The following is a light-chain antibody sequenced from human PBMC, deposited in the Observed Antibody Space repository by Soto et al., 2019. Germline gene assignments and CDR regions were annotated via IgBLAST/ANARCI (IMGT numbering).Light chain of an antibody. CDR2: SAS. CDR3: LQSYKYPWT. Sequence: DIQMTQSPSSLSASVVDRFTITFRASQGVRTYLAWFQQKPGKVPKRLIFSASSLQSGVPSRFSGNGSATEFTLTISSLQPEDFATYYCLQSYKYPWTFGQGTKVDIK. V-gene: IGKV1-17*01. CDR1: QGVRTY. J-gene: IGKJ1*01.